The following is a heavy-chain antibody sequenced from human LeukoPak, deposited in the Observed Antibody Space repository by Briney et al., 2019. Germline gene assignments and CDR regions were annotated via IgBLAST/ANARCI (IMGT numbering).Heavy chain of an antibody. CDR2: IKGDGSEK. V-gene: IGHV3-7*05. D-gene: IGHD4-17*01. CDR1: GFTFSSFW. J-gene: IGHJ4*02. Sequence: GGSLRLSCAASGFTFSSFWMSWVRQAPGKGLEWVANIKGDGSEKYHVGSVKGRFTISRDNAKNSLYLQMNSLRAEDTAVYYCAKFPYGDYVHYWGQGTLVTVSS. CDR3: AKFPYGDYVHY.